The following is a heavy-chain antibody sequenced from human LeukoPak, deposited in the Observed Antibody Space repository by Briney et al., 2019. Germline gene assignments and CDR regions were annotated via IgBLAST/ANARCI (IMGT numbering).Heavy chain of an antibody. J-gene: IGHJ6*03. D-gene: IGHD3-22*01. V-gene: IGHV4-34*01. Sequence: SETLSLTCAVYGGSFSGYYWSWIRQPPGEGLEWIGEINHSGSTNYNPSLKSRVTISVDTSKNQFSLKLSSVTAADTAVYYCARAIVVITRSFYYYYYMDVWGKGTTVTVSS. CDR3: ARAIVVITRSFYYYYYMDV. CDR1: GGSFSGYY. CDR2: INHSGST.